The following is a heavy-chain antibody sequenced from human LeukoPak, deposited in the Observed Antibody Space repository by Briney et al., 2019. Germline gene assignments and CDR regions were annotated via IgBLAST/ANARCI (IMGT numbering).Heavy chain of an antibody. Sequence: PAASVKVSCKASGDTFRIYSITWVQQAPGQGLEWMGRIIPVFGSANYAQKFQGRVTITAGESTSTAYMELDSLRSEDTAVYFCARAFCSSTDCLIGEVWGQGTLVTVSS. CDR1: GDTFRIYS. CDR3: ARAFCSSTDCLIGEV. V-gene: IGHV1-69*13. CDR2: IIPVFGSA. J-gene: IGHJ1*01. D-gene: IGHD2-2*01.